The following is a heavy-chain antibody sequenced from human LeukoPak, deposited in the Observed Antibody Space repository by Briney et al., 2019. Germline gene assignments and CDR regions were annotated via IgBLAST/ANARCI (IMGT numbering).Heavy chain of an antibody. V-gene: IGHV4-59*01. CDR3: AREEWSWTQPKGFDP. D-gene: IGHD5-18*01. J-gene: IGHJ5*02. Sequence: SETLSLTCTVSGGSISSYYWSWIRQPPGEGLEWIGYIYYSGSTNYNPSLKSRVTISVDTSKNQFSLKLSSVTAADTAVYYCAREEWSWTQPKGFDPWGQGTLVTVSS. CDR2: IYYSGST. CDR1: GGSISSYY.